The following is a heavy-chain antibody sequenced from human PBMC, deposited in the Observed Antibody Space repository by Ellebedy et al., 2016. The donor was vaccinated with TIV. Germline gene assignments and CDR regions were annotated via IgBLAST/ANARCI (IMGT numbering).Heavy chain of an antibody. J-gene: IGHJ4*02. CDR1: GFTVGNNF. CDR3: ARKTDTGTSGDY. Sequence: GESLKISCAASGFTVGNNFMSCVRQAPGQGLERVPHIYSGGSTDYADSVKGRFTISRDSSKNTLYLQMNSLRAEDTAMYYCARKTDTGTSGDYWGQGTPVTVSS. V-gene: IGHV3-53*01. CDR2: IYSGGST. D-gene: IGHD1-1*01.